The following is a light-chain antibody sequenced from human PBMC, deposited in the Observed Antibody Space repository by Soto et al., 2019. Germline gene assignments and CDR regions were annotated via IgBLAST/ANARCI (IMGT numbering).Light chain of an antibody. CDR3: QRYKSYWT. CDR1: QSISSW. Sequence: DIQMTQSPSTLSASVGDRVTITCRASQSISSWLAWYQQKPGKAPKLLIYKASSLESGVPSRFSGSGSGTEFTLTISSLQPDDVATYYCQRYKSYWTFGQGTKVEIK. J-gene: IGKJ1*01. CDR2: KAS. V-gene: IGKV1-5*03.